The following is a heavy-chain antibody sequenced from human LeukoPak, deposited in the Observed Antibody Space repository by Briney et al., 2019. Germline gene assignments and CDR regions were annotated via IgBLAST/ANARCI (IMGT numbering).Heavy chain of an antibody. J-gene: IGHJ5*02. CDR1: GFTFSDYY. CDR2: ISSSGSTI. Sequence: GGSLRLSCAASGFTFSDYYMSWVRQAPGKGLEWVSYISSSGSTIYYADSVKGRFTISRDNAKNSLYLQMNGLRAEDTAVYYCARDARYCSSTSCSKNWFDPWGQGTLVTVSS. V-gene: IGHV3-11*04. CDR3: ARDARYCSSTSCSKNWFDP. D-gene: IGHD2-2*01.